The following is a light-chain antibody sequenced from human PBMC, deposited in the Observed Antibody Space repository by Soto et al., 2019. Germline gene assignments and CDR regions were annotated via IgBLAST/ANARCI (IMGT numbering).Light chain of an antibody. Sequence: EIVMTQSTATLSVSPGERATLSCRASQSVSSNLAWYQQKPGQAPRLLIYGASTRATGIPARFSGSGSGTEFTLTISSLQSEDFEVYYCQQYNNWPPLTFGPGTKVDIK. CDR2: GAS. CDR1: QSVSSN. V-gene: IGKV3-15*01. J-gene: IGKJ3*01. CDR3: QQYNNWPPLT.